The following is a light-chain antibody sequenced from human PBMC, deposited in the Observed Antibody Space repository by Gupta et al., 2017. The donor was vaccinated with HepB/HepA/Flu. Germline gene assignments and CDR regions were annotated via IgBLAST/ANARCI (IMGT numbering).Light chain of an antibody. Sequence: DLQLTQSPSSLSASVGDSVTITCRASQSISNYLHWYQQKPGKAPNLLIYAASSLQSGVPSRSSGSGSGTDFTLTINTLQPEDFATYYCQQSFSTLWTFGQGTKVEIK. CDR1: QSISNY. J-gene: IGKJ1*01. V-gene: IGKV1-39*01. CDR2: AAS. CDR3: QQSFSTLWT.